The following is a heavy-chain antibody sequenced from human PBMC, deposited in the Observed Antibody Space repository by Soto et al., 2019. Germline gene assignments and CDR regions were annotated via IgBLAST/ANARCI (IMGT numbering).Heavy chain of an antibody. J-gene: IGHJ6*04. D-gene: IGHD3-10*01. CDR2: VSYHGTKT. V-gene: IGHV3-30*04. CDR1: GFTFSSYA. CDR3: ARASDHYGSGNYPQLGTDV. Sequence: QVQLVESGGGVVQPGRSLRLSCAASGFTFSSYAMHWVRQTPDKGLQWVAVVSYHGTKTFYADSVKGRFTISRDNSKSTLFLRMNSLGPEDTAVYYCARASDHYGSGNYPQLGTDVWGKVTTFTVSS.